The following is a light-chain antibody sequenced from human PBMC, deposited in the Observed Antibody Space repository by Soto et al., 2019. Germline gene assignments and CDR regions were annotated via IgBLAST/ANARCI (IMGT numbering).Light chain of an antibody. V-gene: IGKV1-39*01. CDR3: HQSFTTPHT. J-gene: IGKJ2*01. CDR1: QSIRDF. CDR2: AAS. Sequence: DIQMTQSPSSLSASVGHRVTITCRASQSIRDFVSWYQQKPGQAPNLLIYAASNLQGGVPSRFRGSGSGTDFTLTISSLQPEDSATYYCHQSFTTPHTFGQGTKLEIK.